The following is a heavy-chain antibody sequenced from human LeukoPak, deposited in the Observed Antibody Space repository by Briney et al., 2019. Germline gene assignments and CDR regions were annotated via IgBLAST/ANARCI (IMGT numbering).Heavy chain of an antibody. V-gene: IGHV1-2*02. CDR1: GYTFSGYY. Sequence: ASVKVSCKASGYTFSGYYIHWVRHAPGQGLEWMGWINPKSGGTSYAQKFQDRVTMTRDTSISTAHVELSRLRSDDTAVYYCARDPIVGATVSGYYGMDVWGQGTTVTVSS. J-gene: IGHJ6*02. CDR3: ARDPIVGATVSGYYGMDV. CDR2: INPKSGGT. D-gene: IGHD1-26*01.